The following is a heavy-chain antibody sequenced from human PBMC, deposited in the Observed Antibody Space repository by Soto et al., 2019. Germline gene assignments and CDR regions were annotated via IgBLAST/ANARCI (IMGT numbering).Heavy chain of an antibody. V-gene: IGHV4-34*01. CDR3: ARGGISHWAYFYYMDV. CDR2: INHLGSI. D-gene: IGHD2-21*01. Sequence: QVQLQQWGAGLLKPSETLSLTCVVSGGSLSDYFWSWIRQPPGMALEWIGEINHLGSINYNPSLTSRVTMSVDTSKTQFSLTLTSVTAADTATYYCARGGISHWAYFYYMDVWDRGTKVTVSS. CDR1: GGSLSDYF. J-gene: IGHJ6*03.